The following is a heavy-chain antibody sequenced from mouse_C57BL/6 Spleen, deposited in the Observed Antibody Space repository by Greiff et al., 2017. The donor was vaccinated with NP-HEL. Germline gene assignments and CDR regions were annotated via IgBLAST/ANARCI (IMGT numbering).Heavy chain of an antibody. CDR1: GYTFTGYW. D-gene: IGHD1-1*01. J-gene: IGHJ1*03. Sequence: VKVVESGAELMKPGASVKLSCKATGYTFTGYWIAWVKQRPGHGLEWIGEILPGSGSINYNEKFKGKVTFTADTSSNTAYMQLSSLTSEDSAIYYCARGYYVSSYYWYFYVWGTGTTVTVSS. CDR3: ARGYYVSSYYWYFYV. V-gene: IGHV1-9*01. CDR2: ILPGSGSI.